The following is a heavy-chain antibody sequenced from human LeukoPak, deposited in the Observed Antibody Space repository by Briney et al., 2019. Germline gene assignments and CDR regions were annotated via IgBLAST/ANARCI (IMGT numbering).Heavy chain of an antibody. CDR1: GFTFSDYY. CDR2: ISSSGSTI. V-gene: IGHV3-11*01. CDR3: ARGPYSSGWYRRVRGDYFDY. Sequence: GGSLRLSCAASGFTFSDYYMSWIRQAPGKGLEWVSYISSSGSTIYYADSVKGRFTISRDNAKNSLSLQMNSLRAEDTAVYYCARGPYSSGWYRRVRGDYFDYWGQGTLVTVSS. D-gene: IGHD6-19*01. J-gene: IGHJ4*02.